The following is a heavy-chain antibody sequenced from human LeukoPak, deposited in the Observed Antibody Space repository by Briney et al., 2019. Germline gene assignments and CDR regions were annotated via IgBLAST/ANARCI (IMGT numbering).Heavy chain of an antibody. CDR1: GFTFSSYS. CDR2: ISSSSGLI. D-gene: IGHD6-19*01. J-gene: IGHJ6*03. Sequence: GGSLTLSCAASGFTFSSYSMNWVRQAPGKGMEWVSYISSSSGLIYYADSVKGRFTISRDNAKNSLYLQMNSLRAEDTAVYYCARDLVNPYSSGWYPSNYMDIWGKGTTVTVSS. V-gene: IGHV3-48*01. CDR3: ARDLVNPYSSGWYPSNYMDI.